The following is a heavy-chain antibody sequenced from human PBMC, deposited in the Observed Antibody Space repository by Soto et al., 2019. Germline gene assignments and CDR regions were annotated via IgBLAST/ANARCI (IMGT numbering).Heavy chain of an antibody. J-gene: IGHJ4*02. CDR1: GGTFSSYA. CDR2: IIPIFGTA. D-gene: IGHD3-10*01. V-gene: IGHV1-69*06. CDR3: ARSYSWGSGSYYFDY. Sequence: QVQLVQSGAEVKKPGSPVKVSCKASGGTFSSYAISWVRQAPGQGLEWMGGIIPIFGTANYAQKFQGRVTITADKSTSTAYMELSSLRSEDTAVYYCARSYSWGSGSYYFDYWGQGTLVTVSS.